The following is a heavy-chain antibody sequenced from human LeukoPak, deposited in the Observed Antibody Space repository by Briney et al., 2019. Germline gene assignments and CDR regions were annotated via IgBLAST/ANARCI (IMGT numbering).Heavy chain of an antibody. V-gene: IGHV4-39*07. Sequence: PSETLSLTCIVSGGTISSNSYYWGWIRQPPGKGLEWIGSIYYSGSTYYNPSLKSRVTISIDTSKNQFSLNLSSVTAADTAVYYCARGGSGISNAFDIWGQGTMVTVSS. CDR2: IYYSGST. CDR3: ARGGSGISNAFDI. J-gene: IGHJ3*02. D-gene: IGHD3-10*01. CDR1: GGTISSNSYY.